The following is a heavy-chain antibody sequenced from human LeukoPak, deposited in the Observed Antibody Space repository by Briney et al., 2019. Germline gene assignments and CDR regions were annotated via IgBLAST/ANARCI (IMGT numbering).Heavy chain of an antibody. CDR2: IYHSGSA. D-gene: IGHD2-2*02. Sequence: SETLSLTCTVSGYSITSGYNWAWIRQPPGKVLECIGSIYHSGSAYYNPSLKSRVTISVDTSKNQFSLKLSSVTAADTAVYYCVRYCSSTTCYTRAVDYWGQGTLVTVSS. CDR1: GYSITSGYN. CDR3: VRYCSSTTCYTRAVDY. J-gene: IGHJ4*02. V-gene: IGHV4-38-2*02.